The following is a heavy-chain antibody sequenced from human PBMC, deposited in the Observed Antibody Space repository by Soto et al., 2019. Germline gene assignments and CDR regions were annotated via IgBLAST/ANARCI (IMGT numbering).Heavy chain of an antibody. CDR3: ARGDCVGGPCYSLAGSFYYYMDV. CDR1: GFTFSNYW. J-gene: IGHJ6*03. D-gene: IGHD2-15*01. Sequence: EVQLVESGGGLVQPGGSLRLSCAASGFTFSNYWMYWVRQAPGKGLVWVSRINSDGSVSSYAYSVKGRLTISRDNVKNTLYLQMNSLRAEDTAVYYCARGDCVGGPCYSLAGSFYYYMDVWGKGTTVTVS. V-gene: IGHV3-74*01. CDR2: INSDGSVS.